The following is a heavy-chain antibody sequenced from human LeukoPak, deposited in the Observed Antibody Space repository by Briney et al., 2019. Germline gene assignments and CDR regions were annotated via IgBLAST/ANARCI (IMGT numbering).Heavy chain of an antibody. Sequence: GGSLRLSCAASGFTFSDYYMSWIRQAPGKGLEWVSYISSSSSTIYYADSVKGRFTISRDNAKNSLYLQMNSLRAEDTAVYYCARAENWNYYYYYMDVWGKGTTVTVSS. J-gene: IGHJ6*03. V-gene: IGHV3-11*04. CDR2: ISSSSSTI. CDR3: ARAENWNYYYYYMDV. D-gene: IGHD1-1*01. CDR1: GFTFSDYY.